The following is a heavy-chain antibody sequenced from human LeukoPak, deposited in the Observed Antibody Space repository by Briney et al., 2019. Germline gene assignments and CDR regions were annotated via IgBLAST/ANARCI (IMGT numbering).Heavy chain of an antibody. CDR2: ISGDGGST. CDR3: AKDKGYSSSPYGMDV. J-gene: IGHJ6*02. D-gene: IGHD6-13*01. Sequence: GGSLRLSCAASGFTFDDYAMHWVRQAPGRGLEWVSLISGDGGSTYYADSVKGRFTISRDNSKNSLYLQMNSLRTEDTALYYCAKDKGYSSSPYGMDVWGQGTTVTVSS. CDR1: GFTFDDYA. V-gene: IGHV3-43*02.